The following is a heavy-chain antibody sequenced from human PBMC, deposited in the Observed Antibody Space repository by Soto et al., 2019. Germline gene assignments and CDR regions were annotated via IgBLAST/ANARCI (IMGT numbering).Heavy chain of an antibody. CDR2: ISAYNGNI. CDR3: XXXXXXXXXXXXXY. Sequence: QVQLVQSGAEVKKPGASVKVSCKASGYTFTSYGIXXXXQAXXXGLXWMGWISAYNGNIKYAEKVQGRVTMTTDTXXXXXXXXXXXXXXXXXXXXXXXXXXXXXXXXXXXYWGQGTVVTVSS. V-gene: IGHV1-18*01. CDR1: GYTFTSYG. J-gene: IGHJ4*02.